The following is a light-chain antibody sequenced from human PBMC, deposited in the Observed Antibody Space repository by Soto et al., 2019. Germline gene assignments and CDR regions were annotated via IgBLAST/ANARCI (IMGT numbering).Light chain of an antibody. CDR2: KAS. J-gene: IGKJ1*01. Sequence: DIQMTQSPSTLPASVVDRVTITCRANQSISTWLAWYQQKPGKAPNLLIYKASRLETGVPSRFSGSGSGTEFTLTISSLQPDDFATYYCQQYNSYSWTFGQGTRWIS. CDR3: QQYNSYSWT. CDR1: QSISTW. V-gene: IGKV1-5*03.